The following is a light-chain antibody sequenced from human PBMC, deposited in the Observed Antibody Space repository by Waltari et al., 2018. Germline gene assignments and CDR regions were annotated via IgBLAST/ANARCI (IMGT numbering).Light chain of an antibody. V-gene: IGLV2-23*02. CDR3: SSYAGSSKGV. J-gene: IGLJ2*01. CDR1: SSEVGNYKR. CDR2: AVS. Sequence: QSALTQPASVSGSPGQSITISCTGTSSEVGNYKRVSWYQQHPGKAPKLMIYAVSKRPSVVSDLFSGSKSGDMASLTISGLQPEDEAEYFCSSYAGSSKGVFGGGTKVTVL.